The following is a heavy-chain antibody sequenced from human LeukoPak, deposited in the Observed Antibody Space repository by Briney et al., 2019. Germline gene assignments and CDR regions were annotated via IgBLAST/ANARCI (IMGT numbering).Heavy chain of an antibody. CDR1: GFTFSSYA. Sequence: PGGSLRLSCAASGFTFSSYAMSWVRQAPGKGLEWVSAISGSGGSTYYADSVKGRFTISRDNSKNTLYLQMNSLRAEDTAVYYCAKGGELLYYYDSSGYYLDYWGQGTLVTVSS. CDR2: ISGSGGST. V-gene: IGHV3-23*01. J-gene: IGHJ4*02. D-gene: IGHD3-22*01. CDR3: AKGGELLYYYDSSGYYLDY.